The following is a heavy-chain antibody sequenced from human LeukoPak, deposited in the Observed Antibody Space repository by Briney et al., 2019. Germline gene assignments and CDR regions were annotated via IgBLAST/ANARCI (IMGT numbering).Heavy chain of an antibody. D-gene: IGHD5-18*01. CDR1: GGSFSGYY. Sequence: SETLSLTCAVYGGSFSGYYWSWIRQPPGKGLEWIGEINHSGSTNYNPSLKSRVTISVDTSKNQFSLKLSSVTAADTAVYYCAREDTAMVTYYWGQETLVTVSS. CDR3: AREDTAMVTYY. J-gene: IGHJ4*02. CDR2: INHSGST. V-gene: IGHV4-34*01.